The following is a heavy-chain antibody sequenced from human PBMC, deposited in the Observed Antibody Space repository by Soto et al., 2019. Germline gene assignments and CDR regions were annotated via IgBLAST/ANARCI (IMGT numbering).Heavy chain of an antibody. CDR3: ARYRREAVAGYTLDN. J-gene: IGHJ4*02. CDR2: VYNSGST. D-gene: IGHD2-15*01. CDR1: GGSISSNY. Sequence: SSETLSLTCTVSGGSISSNYWTWIRQPPGKGLEWIGYVYNSGSTNYNPSLKSRVTISDDTSKSQFSLKVNSMTAADTAVYYCARYRREAVAGYTLDNWGQGILVTVSS. V-gene: IGHV4-59*01.